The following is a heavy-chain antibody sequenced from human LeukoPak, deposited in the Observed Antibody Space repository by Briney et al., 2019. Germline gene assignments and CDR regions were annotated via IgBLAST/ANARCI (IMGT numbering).Heavy chain of an antibody. CDR3: AKVVRNTIFGAVDY. Sequence: PGGSLRLSCAASGFTFNSYSMNWVRQAPGKGLEWVSSISSSSSYIYYADSVKGRFTISRDNAKNSLYLQMNSLRAEDTAVYYCAKVVRNTIFGAVDYWGQGTLVTVSS. CDR2: ISSSSSYI. D-gene: IGHD3-3*01. CDR1: GFTFNSYS. V-gene: IGHV3-21*04. J-gene: IGHJ4*02.